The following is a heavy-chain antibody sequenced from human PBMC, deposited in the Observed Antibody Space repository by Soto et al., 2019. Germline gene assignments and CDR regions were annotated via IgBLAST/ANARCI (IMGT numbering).Heavy chain of an antibody. CDR1: GFTFDTYA. CDR3: TRGLLTDFFDY. Sequence: GGSLRLSCAASGFTFDTYAMHWVRQAPGKGLEWVAVISYDGSNQFYAGSVKGRFTVSRDNSKNTLYLQVNSLRNDDTAVYYCTRGLLTDFFDYWGQGALVTVSS. V-gene: IGHV3-30-3*01. J-gene: IGHJ4*02. CDR2: ISYDGSNQ.